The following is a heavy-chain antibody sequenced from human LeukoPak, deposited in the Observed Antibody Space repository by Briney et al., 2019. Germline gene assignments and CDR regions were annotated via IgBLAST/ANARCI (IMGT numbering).Heavy chain of an antibody. CDR3: AKAHPSRLSLRVLDY. Sequence: GGSLRLSCAASGFTFDDYAMHWVRQAPGKGLEWASLISGDGGSTYYADSVKGRFTISRDNSKNSLYLQMNSLGTEDTALYYCAKAHPSRLSLRVLDYWGQGTLVTVSS. CDR2: ISGDGGST. V-gene: IGHV3-43*02. CDR1: GFTFDDYA. D-gene: IGHD3-22*01. J-gene: IGHJ4*02.